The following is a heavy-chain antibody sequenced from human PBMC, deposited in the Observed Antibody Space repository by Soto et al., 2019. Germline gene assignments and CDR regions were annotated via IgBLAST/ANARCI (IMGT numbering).Heavy chain of an antibody. V-gene: IGHV4-34*01. CDR1: GGSFSGYY. Sequence: QVQLQQWGAGLLKPSETLSLTCAVYGGSFSGYYWNWIRQPPGKGLEWIGEINHSGITNYNPSLKIRVTISLDTSKRQFSLKLSSVTAADTAVYYCAVDGARIGYWGPGTLVTVSS. D-gene: IGHD2-15*01. CDR2: INHSGIT. J-gene: IGHJ4*02. CDR3: AVDGARIGY.